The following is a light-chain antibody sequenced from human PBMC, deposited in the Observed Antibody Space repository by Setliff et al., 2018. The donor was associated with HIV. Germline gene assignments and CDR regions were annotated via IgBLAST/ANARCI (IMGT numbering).Light chain of an antibody. CDR1: SADLGTDKL. CDR2: GVN. CDR3: CSYAGCGTSYV. V-gene: IGLV2-23*02. J-gene: IGLJ1*01. Sequence: QSALTQPASVSGTPGQSITISCTGTSADLGTDKLVSWFQVHPNKAPTLIIYGVNERPSGVSVRFSGSQSVDSASLTISGLQAEDDADYYCCSYAGCGTSYVFGTGTKVTVL.